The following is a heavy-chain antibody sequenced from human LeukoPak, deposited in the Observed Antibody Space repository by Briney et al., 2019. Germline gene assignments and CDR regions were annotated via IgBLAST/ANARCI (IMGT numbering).Heavy chain of an antibody. D-gene: IGHD2-2*01. CDR1: GFTFSDYG. CDR2: IRYDGSNK. V-gene: IGHV3-30*18. J-gene: IGHJ4*02. Sequence: PGRSLRLSCATSGFTFSDYGMHWVRQAPGKGLEWVAVIRYDGSNKYYADSVKGRFTISRDNFRNTLYLQVSSLRAEDTAVYYCAKDPGGYCSSTSCYYDYWGQGTLVTVSS. CDR3: AKDPGGYCSSTSCYYDY.